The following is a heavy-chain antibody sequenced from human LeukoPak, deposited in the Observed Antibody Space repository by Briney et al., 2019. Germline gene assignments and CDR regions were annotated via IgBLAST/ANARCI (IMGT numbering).Heavy chain of an antibody. CDR3: ARHISDYFYYYLDV. Sequence: SDTLSLTCTVSGGSISSSSYYWGWIRQSPGKGLEWIGSFYYSGTTYYNPSLESRVTISDDMSRNRFSLMLTSVNAAATAIYYCARHISDYFYYYLDVWGTGTTIIVSS. CDR1: GGSISSSSYY. V-gene: IGHV4-39*01. J-gene: IGHJ6*03. CDR2: FYYSGTT.